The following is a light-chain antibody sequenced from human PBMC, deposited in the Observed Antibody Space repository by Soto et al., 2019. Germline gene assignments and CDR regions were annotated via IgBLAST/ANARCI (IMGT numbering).Light chain of an antibody. V-gene: IGKV3-20*01. Sequence: EIVLAQSPGTLSLSPGERVTLSCRASQSVSSNYLAWYQQKPGQAPRLLIYGASSRATGIPERFSGSGSGTDFTLTISRLEPEDFAAYCCQQYDGSPYTFGQGTKLEIK. CDR1: QSVSSNY. CDR3: QQYDGSPYT. CDR2: GAS. J-gene: IGKJ2*01.